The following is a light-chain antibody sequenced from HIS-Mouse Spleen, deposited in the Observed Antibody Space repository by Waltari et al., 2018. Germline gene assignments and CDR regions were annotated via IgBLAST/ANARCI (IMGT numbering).Light chain of an antibody. CDR3: AAWDDSLSGPV. Sequence: QSVLTQQPSASGTPGQRVTISCSGRSPNIGSNYVYWYQKLPGTAPKLLIYRNKQRPSGVPDRFSGSKSGTSASLAISGLRSEDEADYYCAAWDDSLSGPVFGGGTKLTVL. CDR2: RNK. CDR1: SPNIGSNY. J-gene: IGLJ3*02. V-gene: IGLV1-47*01.